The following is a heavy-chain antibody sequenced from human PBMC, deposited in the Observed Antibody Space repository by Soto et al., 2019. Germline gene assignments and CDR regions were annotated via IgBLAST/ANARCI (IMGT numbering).Heavy chain of an antibody. D-gene: IGHD5-18*01. CDR1: GGTFSSYA. Sequence: GASVKVSCKASGGTFSSYAISWVRQAPGQGLEWMGGIIPIFGTANYAQKFQGRVTITADESTSTAYMELSSLRSEDTAVYYCARRPYSYDKYYFDYWGQGTLVTVSS. CDR2: IIPIFGTA. V-gene: IGHV1-69*13. J-gene: IGHJ4*02. CDR3: ARRPYSYDKYYFDY.